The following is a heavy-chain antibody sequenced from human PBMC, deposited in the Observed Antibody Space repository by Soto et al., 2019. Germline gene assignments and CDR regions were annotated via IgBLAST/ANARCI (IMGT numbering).Heavy chain of an antibody. D-gene: IGHD4-17*01. CDR3: ARQVYGDYLGCNWFDP. CDR1: DDSIIDSRYY. CDR2: ISHDGHA. V-gene: IGHV4-39*01. J-gene: IGHJ5*02. Sequence: RSLTCSVLDDSIIDSRYYWGWIRQSPEKGLEWIGSISHDGHAYYNPPLKSRVTLFADTSRNQFSLKMKSVTVADTALYFCARQVYGDYLGCNWFDPWRQGARVTVSS.